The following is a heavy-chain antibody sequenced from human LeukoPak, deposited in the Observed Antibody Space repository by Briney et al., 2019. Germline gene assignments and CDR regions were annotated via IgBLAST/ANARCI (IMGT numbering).Heavy chain of an antibody. CDR2: ISDDGRHN. CDR3: ARVYLERLTAGYFDH. J-gene: IGHJ4*02. Sequence: GGSLRLSCAASGFTFSDHYMDWVRQAPGKGLEWVAVISDDGRHNYYADSVKGRFTISRDNSKSTLYLQMNSLRDDDSAAYFCARVYLERLTAGYFDHWGQGTQVTVSP. CDR1: GFTFSDHY. D-gene: IGHD2-8*01. V-gene: IGHV3-30*03.